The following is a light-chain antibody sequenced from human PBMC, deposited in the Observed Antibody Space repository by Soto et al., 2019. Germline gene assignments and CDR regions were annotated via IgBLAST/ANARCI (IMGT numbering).Light chain of an antibody. CDR3: QHYNNYPVT. CDR2: KAS. J-gene: IGKJ2*01. CDR1: QSITNW. V-gene: IGKV1-5*03. Sequence: DIQMTQSPSTLSASVGERVTITCRASQSITNWLAWYQQKPGKAPKLLIYKASSLESGVPSRFSGSGSGTEFTLTISSLQPDDFATYYCQHYNNYPVTFGQGTKLEIK.